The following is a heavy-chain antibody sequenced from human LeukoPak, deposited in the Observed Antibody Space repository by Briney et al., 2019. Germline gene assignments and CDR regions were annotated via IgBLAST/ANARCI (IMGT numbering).Heavy chain of an antibody. V-gene: IGHV3-74*01. CDR1: GFTFSSYW. Sequence: GGSLRLSCAASGFTFSSYWMHWVRQAPGKGLVWVSRINSDGSSTSYADSVKGRFTISRDSAKNTLYLQMNSLRAEDTAVYYCAIGPLRVSSHSDYWGQGSLVTVSS. CDR2: INSDGSST. D-gene: IGHD3-10*01. CDR3: AIGPLRVSSHSDY. J-gene: IGHJ4*02.